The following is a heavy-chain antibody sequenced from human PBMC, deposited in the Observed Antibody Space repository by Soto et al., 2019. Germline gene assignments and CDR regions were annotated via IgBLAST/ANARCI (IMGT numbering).Heavy chain of an antibody. CDR1: GFTFSQYW. Sequence: PWGSLRLSCVVSGFTFSQYWMTWVRQAPGMGLEWVARIKGDGSEMYYVDSVKGRFSISRDNAKDSLYLQMNDLRTEDTAVYYCASRMPDSYYLGVFDWWGRGTLVTVSS. CDR2: IKGDGSEM. CDR3: ASRMPDSYYLGVFDW. D-gene: IGHD3-10*01. J-gene: IGHJ4*02. V-gene: IGHV3-7*03.